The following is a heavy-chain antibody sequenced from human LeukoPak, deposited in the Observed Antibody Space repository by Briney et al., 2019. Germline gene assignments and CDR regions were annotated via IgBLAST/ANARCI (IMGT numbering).Heavy chain of an antibody. Sequence: GGSLRLSRAASGFTFSSFGMHWVRQAPGKGLEWVAVIWYDASNKYYADSVKGRFTISRDNSKNTLYLQMNSLRDDDTAVYYCVRGVGVSRFNYLDSWGQGTLVIVSS. CDR1: GFTFSSFG. CDR2: IWYDASNK. V-gene: IGHV3-33*01. D-gene: IGHD6-13*01. J-gene: IGHJ4*02. CDR3: VRGVGVSRFNYLDS.